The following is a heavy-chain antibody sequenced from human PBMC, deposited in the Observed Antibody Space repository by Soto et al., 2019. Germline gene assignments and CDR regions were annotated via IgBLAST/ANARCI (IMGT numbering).Heavy chain of an antibody. CDR2: ISYDGSNK. CDR1: GFTFSSYG. V-gene: IGHV3-30*18. J-gene: IGHJ6*02. CDR3: AKDPVADDYYYYGMDV. D-gene: IGHD6-19*01. Sequence: QVQLVESGGGVVQPGRSLRLSCAASGFTFSSYGMHWVRQAPGKGLEWVAVISYDGSNKYYADSVKGRFTISRDNSKNTLYLQMNSLRAEDTAVYYCAKDPVADDYYYYGMDVWGQGTTVTVSS.